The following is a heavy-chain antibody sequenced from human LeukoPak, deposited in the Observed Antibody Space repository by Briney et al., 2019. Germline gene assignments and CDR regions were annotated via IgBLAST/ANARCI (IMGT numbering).Heavy chain of an antibody. CDR1: GGSFSGYY. V-gene: IGHV4-34*01. CDR3: ARSPGYSSGWYFRLFDY. J-gene: IGHJ4*02. D-gene: IGHD6-19*01. Sequence: SETLSLTCAVYGGSFSGYYWSWIRQPPGKGLEWIGEINHSGSTNYNPSLKSRDTISVDTSKNQFSLKLSSVTAADTAVYYCARSPGYSSGWYFRLFDYWGQGTLVTVSS. CDR2: INHSGST.